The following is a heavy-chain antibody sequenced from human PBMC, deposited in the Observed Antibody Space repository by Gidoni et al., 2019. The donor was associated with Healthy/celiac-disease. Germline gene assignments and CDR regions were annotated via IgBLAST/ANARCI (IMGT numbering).Heavy chain of an antibody. CDR2: ISYDGSNK. CDR3: AKDLSYYGSGPMDV. CDR1: GFTFSSYG. V-gene: IGHV3-30*18. Sequence: QVQLVESGGGVVQPGRSLRLSCAASGFTFSSYGMHWVRQAPGKGLEWVAVISYDGSNKYYADSVKGRFTISRDNSKNTLYLQMNSLRAEDTAVYYCAKDLSYYGSGPMDVWGQGTTVTVSS. D-gene: IGHD3-10*01. J-gene: IGHJ6*02.